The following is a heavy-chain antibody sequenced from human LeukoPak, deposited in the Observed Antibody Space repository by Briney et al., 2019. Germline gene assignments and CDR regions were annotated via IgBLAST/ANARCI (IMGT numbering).Heavy chain of an antibody. V-gene: IGHV3-30-3*01. CDR3: ATGGITMIRGVMVLRD. D-gene: IGHD3-10*01. Sequence: GGSLRLSCAASGITVSSYALHLVRRAPGKGLEWVAVISSDGNNKDYGDSAKGRFTVSRDNSKNTLYLQMNSLRLEDTAIYYCATGGITMIRGVMVLRDWGRGTLVTVSS. J-gene: IGHJ4*02. CDR2: ISSDGNNK. CDR1: GITVSSYA.